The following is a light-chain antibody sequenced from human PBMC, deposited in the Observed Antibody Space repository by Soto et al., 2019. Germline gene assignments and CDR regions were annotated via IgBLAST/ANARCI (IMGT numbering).Light chain of an antibody. Sequence: EIVMTQSPATLSASPGERATLSCRASQSVSIDLAWYQQTPGQAPRLLIYGASTRATGIPVRFSGSASGTEFTLTISSLQPDDFATYYCQHYNSYSEAFGQGTKVDIK. V-gene: IGKV3-15*01. CDR3: QHYNSYSEA. CDR1: QSVSID. J-gene: IGKJ1*01. CDR2: GAS.